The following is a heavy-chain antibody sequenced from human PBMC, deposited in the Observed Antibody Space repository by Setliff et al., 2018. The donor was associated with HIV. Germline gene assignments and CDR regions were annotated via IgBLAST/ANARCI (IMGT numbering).Heavy chain of an antibody. V-gene: IGHV4-39*01. D-gene: IGHD6-19*01. CDR2: IHYNDGKT. CDR1: GDSITNSMHH. J-gene: IGHJ4*02. Sequence: PSETLSLTCTVSGDSITNSMHHWSWIRQPPGKGLEFIGSIHYNDGKTYYNAALRSRVTISVDTSKNQFSLTLTSVTAADTAVYYCARQQHSSDLKIWNYWGQGTLVTVSS. CDR3: ARQQHSSDLKIWNY.